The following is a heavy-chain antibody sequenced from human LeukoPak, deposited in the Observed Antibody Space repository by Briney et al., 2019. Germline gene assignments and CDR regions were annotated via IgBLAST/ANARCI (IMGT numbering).Heavy chain of an antibody. CDR3: ARPRSGGTWLFDY. Sequence: GGSLRLSCTTSGFNFFNYNMNWVRQAPGKGLEWISHISSTSSTIKYADSVKGRFTISRDNAKNSLHLQMNSLRVEDTAVYYCARPRSGGTWLFDYWGQGTLVTVSS. CDR1: GFNFFNYN. J-gene: IGHJ4*02. CDR2: ISSTSSTI. V-gene: IGHV3-48*04. D-gene: IGHD2-15*01.